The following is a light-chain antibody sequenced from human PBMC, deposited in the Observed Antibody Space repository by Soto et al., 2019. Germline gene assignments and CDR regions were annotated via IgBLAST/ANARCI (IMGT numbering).Light chain of an antibody. V-gene: IGKV1-39*01. J-gene: IGKJ5*01. CDR3: QQSYSTFIT. CDR1: RSISTW. CDR2: AAS. Sequence: IQMTQSPSTLSASVGDRVTITCRASRSISTWLAWYQQKPGKAPKLLIYAASSLQSGVPSRFSGSGSGTDFTLTISSLQPEDFATYYCQQSYSTFITFGQGTRLEIK.